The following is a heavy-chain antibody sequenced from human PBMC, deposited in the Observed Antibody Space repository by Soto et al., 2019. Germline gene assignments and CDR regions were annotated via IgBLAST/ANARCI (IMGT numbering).Heavy chain of an antibody. CDR2: IYYSGST. Sequence: SETLSLTCTVSGGSISSGGYYWSWIRQHPGKGLEWIGYIYYSGSTYYNPSLRSRVTISVDTSKNQFSLKLSSVTAADTAVYYCAREGGSSTGDFDFWGQGTLVTVSS. CDR1: GGSISSGGYY. CDR3: AREGGSSTGDFDF. D-gene: IGHD1-26*01. V-gene: IGHV4-31*02. J-gene: IGHJ4*02.